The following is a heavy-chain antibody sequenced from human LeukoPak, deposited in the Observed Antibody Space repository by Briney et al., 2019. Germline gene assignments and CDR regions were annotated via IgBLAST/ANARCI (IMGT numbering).Heavy chain of an antibody. CDR1: GFTFSNYG. D-gene: IGHD6-13*01. CDR2: ISYDGSNK. V-gene: IGHV3-30*18. Sequence: GGSLRLSCAASGFTFSNYGMHWVRQAPGKGLEWVAVISYDGSNKYYADSVKGRFTISRDNSKNTLYLQMNSLRAEDTAVYYCAKFIAAAGTDLDYWGQGTLVTVSS. CDR3: AKFIAAAGTDLDY. J-gene: IGHJ4*02.